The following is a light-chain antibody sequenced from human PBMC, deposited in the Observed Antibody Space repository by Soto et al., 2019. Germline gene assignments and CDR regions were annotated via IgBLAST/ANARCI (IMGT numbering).Light chain of an antibody. CDR1: QSVSSAY. CDR3: QQYASSRWT. J-gene: IGKJ1*01. CDR2: VSY. V-gene: IGKV3-20*01. Sequence: EIVLTQSPGTLSLSPGERATLSCRASQSVSSAYLAWYQQKLGQAPRLLIYVSYNRAPVIPDRFSCSGYGTDFILTISRLEAEDFEVSYFQQYASSRWTVGQGTKVEIQ.